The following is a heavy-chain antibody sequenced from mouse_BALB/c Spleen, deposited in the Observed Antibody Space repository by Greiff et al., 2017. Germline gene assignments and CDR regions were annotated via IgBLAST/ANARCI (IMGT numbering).Heavy chain of an antibody. CDR2: INPYYGST. D-gene: IGHD1-1*01. J-gene: IGHJ1*01. CDR3: ARRGYYGSSTYWYFDV. CDR1: GYSFTDYI. V-gene: IGHV1-39*01. Sequence: EVQLQQTGPELVKPGASVKISCKASGYSFTDYIMLWVKQSHGKSLEWIGNINPYYGSTSYNLKFKGEATLTVDKSSSTAYMQLNSLTSEDSAVYYCARRGYYGSSTYWYFDVWGAGTTVTVSS.